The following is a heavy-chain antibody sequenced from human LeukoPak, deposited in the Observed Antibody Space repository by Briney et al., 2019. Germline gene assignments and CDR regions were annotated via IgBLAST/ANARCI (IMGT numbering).Heavy chain of an antibody. Sequence: ASVKVSCKASGYTFTSYDINWVRQATGQGLEWMGWMNPNSGNTGYAQKFQGRVTITRNTSTSTAYMELSSLRSEDTAVYYCARGDRGSGWYYFDYWGQGTLVTVSS. D-gene: IGHD6-19*01. V-gene: IGHV1-8*03. CDR3: ARGDRGSGWYYFDY. CDR2: MNPNSGNT. CDR1: GYTFTSYD. J-gene: IGHJ4*02.